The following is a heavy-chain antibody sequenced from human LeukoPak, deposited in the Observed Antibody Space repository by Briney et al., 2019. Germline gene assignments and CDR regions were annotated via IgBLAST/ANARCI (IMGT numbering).Heavy chain of an antibody. V-gene: IGHV4-59*01. CDR3: AGTYSSSSGYYYGMDV. CDR2: IYYSGST. D-gene: IGHD6-6*01. Sequence: PSETLSLTCTVSGGSISSYYWSWIRQPPGKGLEWIGYIYYSGSTNYNPSLKSRVTISVDTSKNQFSLKLSSVTAADTAVYYCAGTYSSSSGYYYGMDVWGQGTTVTVSS. CDR1: GGSISSYY. J-gene: IGHJ6*02.